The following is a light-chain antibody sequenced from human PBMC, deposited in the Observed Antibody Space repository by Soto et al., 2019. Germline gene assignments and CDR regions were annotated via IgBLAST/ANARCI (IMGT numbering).Light chain of an antibody. J-gene: IGLJ3*02. Sequence: QLVLTQSSSASASLGSSVKLTCTLSSGHSSYIIAWHQQQPGKAPRYLMKIDGSGSYNKGSGVPDRFSGSSSGPDRYLTISHLQFDDEADYYCATWDSNTRVFGGGTQLTVL. V-gene: IGLV4-60*02. CDR3: ATWDSNTRV. CDR1: SGHSSYI. CDR2: IDGSGSY.